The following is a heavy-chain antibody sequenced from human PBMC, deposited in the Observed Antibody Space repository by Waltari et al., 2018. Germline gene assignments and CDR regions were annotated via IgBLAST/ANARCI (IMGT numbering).Heavy chain of an antibody. CDR1: GDSISGNYW. V-gene: IGHV4-4*02. CDR3: AGDRAIGLFFDY. D-gene: IGHD2-2*01. Sequence: QVQLQESGQGLVKPSGTLSLTCAVSGDSISGNYWWSWVRQSPEKGLGWIGQVHHSGKTHYKPSLQSRVTISVDKPKNQFSLNLNSVTAADTAVYYCAGDRAIGLFFDYWGRGTLVTVSS. J-gene: IGHJ4*02. CDR2: VHHSGKT.